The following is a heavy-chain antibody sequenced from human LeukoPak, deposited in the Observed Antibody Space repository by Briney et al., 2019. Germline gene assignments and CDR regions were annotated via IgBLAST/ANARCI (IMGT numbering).Heavy chain of an antibody. V-gene: IGHV3-23*01. D-gene: IGHD1-26*01. J-gene: IGHJ4*02. Sequence: HPGGSLRLSCAASGFTFSSYAMSWVRQAPGKGLEWVSAISGSGGSTYYADSVKGRFTISRDNSKNTLYLQMNSLRAEDTAVYYCAKDRVSGSYRSYYFDYWGQGTLVTVSS. CDR2: ISGSGGST. CDR3: AKDRVSGSYRSYYFDY. CDR1: GFTFSSYA.